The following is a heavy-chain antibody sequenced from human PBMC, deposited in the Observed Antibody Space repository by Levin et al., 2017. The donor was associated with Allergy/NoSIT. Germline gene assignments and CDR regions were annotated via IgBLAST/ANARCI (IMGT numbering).Heavy chain of an antibody. J-gene: IGHJ6*03. V-gene: IGHV1-18*01. CDR1: GYTFKNYG. Sequence: PVASVKVSCRASGYTFKNYGISWVRQSPGQGLEWVGWISANNRNRNYGQNLQGRVTMTTDTSTSTSYLEVRSLRSDDTAVYFCARANQLLPLGKYYYYMDVWGKGTTVTVSS. CDR3: ARANQLLPLGKYYYYMDV. D-gene: IGHD1-26*01. CDR2: ISANNRNR.